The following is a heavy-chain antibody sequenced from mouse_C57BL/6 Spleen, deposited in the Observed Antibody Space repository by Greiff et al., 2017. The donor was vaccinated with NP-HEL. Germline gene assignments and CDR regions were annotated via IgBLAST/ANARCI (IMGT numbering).Heavy chain of an antibody. D-gene: IGHD1-1*01. J-gene: IGHJ2*01. CDR1: GYAFSSYW. CDR2: IYPGDGDT. Sequence: QVQLQQSGAELVKPGASVKISCKASGYAFSSYWMNWVKQRPGKGLEWIGQIYPGDGDTNYNGKFKGKATLTADKSSSTAYMQLSSLTSEDSAVYFCARSRYYGSSYDFDYWGQGTTLTVSS. V-gene: IGHV1-80*01. CDR3: ARSRYYGSSYDFDY.